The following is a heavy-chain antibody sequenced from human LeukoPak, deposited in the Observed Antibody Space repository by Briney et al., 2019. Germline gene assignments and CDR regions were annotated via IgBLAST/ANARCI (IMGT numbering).Heavy chain of an antibody. CDR2: ISGSGGST. CDR1: GFTFNIYG. D-gene: IGHD3-22*01. Sequence: GGSLRLSCAASGFTFNIYGMSWVRQAPGKGLEWVSAISGSGGSTYSADSVKGRFTISRDNAKNTLNLQMNSLRAEDTAVYYCARDLGQYYDTSDNWFDPWGQGTLVTVSS. V-gene: IGHV3-23*01. CDR3: ARDLGQYYDTSDNWFDP. J-gene: IGHJ5*02.